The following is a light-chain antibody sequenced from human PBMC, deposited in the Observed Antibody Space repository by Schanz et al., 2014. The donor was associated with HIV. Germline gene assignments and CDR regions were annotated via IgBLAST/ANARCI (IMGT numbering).Light chain of an antibody. J-gene: IGLJ1*01. CDR1: TGPVTSGHY. CDR3: LLSYTDAHV. V-gene: IGLV7-46*01. CDR2: DTS. Sequence: QAVVTQEPSLTVSPGGTVTLTCGSSTGPVTSGHYPYWFQQKPGQAPRTLIYDTSNKHSWTPARFSASLLGGNAALTLSGAQPEDEADYYCLLSYTDAHVFGTGTKLPVL.